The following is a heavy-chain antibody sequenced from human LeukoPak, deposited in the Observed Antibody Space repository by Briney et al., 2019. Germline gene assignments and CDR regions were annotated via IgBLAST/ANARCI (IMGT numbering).Heavy chain of an antibody. CDR1: GGSISSSNW. CDR3: ARTGRETVAADY. J-gene: IGHJ4*02. CDR2: IYHSGST. D-gene: IGHD6-19*01. V-gene: IGHV4-4*02. Sequence: PSETLSLTCAVSGGSISSSNWWSWVRQPARKGLEWIGEIYHSGSTNYNPSLKSRVTISVDKSKNQFSLKLSSVTAADTAVYYCARTGRETVAADYWGQGTLVTVSS.